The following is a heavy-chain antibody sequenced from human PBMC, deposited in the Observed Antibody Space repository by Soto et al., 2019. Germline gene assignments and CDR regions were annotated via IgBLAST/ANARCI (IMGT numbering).Heavy chain of an antibody. J-gene: IGHJ6*02. CDR1: GGTFSSYA. D-gene: IGHD2-2*01. Sequence: QVQLVQSGAEVKKPGSSVKVSCKASGGTFSSYAISWVRQAPGQGLEWMGGIIPIFGTADYAQKFQGRVTITAYESTSTADMERSSLRSEDTAVYYCARHVPAAGYYYGMDVWGHGTTVTVSS. V-gene: IGHV1-69*12. CDR3: ARHVPAAGYYYGMDV. CDR2: IIPIFGTA.